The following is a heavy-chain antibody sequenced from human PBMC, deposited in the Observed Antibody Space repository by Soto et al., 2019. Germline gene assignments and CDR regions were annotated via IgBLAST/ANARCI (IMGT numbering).Heavy chain of an antibody. CDR2: ITRDGYNK. V-gene: IGHV3-30*04. D-gene: IGHD6-6*01. CDR3: TKSSGGSSSVGMDY. CDR1: GFIFNNYA. Sequence: QVQLVESGGGVVQPGRSLRLSCAVSGFIFNNYALNWVRQAPGKGLAWVASITRDGYNKYYADSVKGRFTISRDNSKNTLSLQMTALRVEDSSVYYCTKSSGGSSSVGMDYWGPGALVTVSS. J-gene: IGHJ4*02.